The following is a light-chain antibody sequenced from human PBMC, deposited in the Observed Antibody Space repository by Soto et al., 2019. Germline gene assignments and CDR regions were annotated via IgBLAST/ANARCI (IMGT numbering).Light chain of an antibody. CDR1: RSISNY. V-gene: IGKV1-39*01. J-gene: IGKJ2*01. CDR3: QQSYNTPYA. Sequence: DIQMTQSPSSLSASVGDRVTITCRASRSISNYLNWYQQKPGKPPKFLIYTASTLQSGVPSRFSGSGSGTDFTLTINSLQPEDFATYYCQQSYNTPYAFGQGTKLEIK. CDR2: TAS.